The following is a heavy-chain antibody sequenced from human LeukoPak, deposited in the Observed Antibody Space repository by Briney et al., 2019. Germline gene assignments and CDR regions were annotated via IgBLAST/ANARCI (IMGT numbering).Heavy chain of an antibody. V-gene: IGHV1-18*01. CDR2: ISAYNGNT. D-gene: IGHD4-17*01. Sequence: ASVKVSCKASGYTFTSYGISWVRQAPGQGLEWMGWISAYNGNTNYAQKLQGRVTMTTDTSTSTAYMELRSLGSDDTAVYYCARYDYGDYVFDYWGQGTLVTVSS. CDR1: GYTFTSYG. CDR3: ARYDYGDYVFDY. J-gene: IGHJ4*02.